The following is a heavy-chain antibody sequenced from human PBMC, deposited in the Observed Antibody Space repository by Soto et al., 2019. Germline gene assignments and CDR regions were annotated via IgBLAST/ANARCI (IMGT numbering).Heavy chain of an antibody. CDR2: LRSGGDDVTT. V-gene: IGHV3-23*01. CDR3: AKKVTSGPGSHFFDD. CDR1: GFTFDDYS. Sequence: GSLRPSLVASGFTFDDYSMSWVRQAPGKGLEGVSGLRSGGDDVTTYYADSVKGRFTISRDNSKNTLFLQMNSLRAEDTAIYYCAKKVTSGPGSHFFDDWGQGTLVTVSS. J-gene: IGHJ5*02. D-gene: IGHD3-10*01.